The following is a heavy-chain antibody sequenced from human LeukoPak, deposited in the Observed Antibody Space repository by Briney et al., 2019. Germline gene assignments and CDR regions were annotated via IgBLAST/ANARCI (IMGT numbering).Heavy chain of an antibody. CDR1: GFTFSDYA. CDR3: AKNQFNPLRPA. Sequence: GGSLRLSCAASGFTFSDYAMSWVRQAPGKGLEWVSAISDNGGRTYYANSVEGRFTISRDNPKNTLYLQMNSLRVEDTALYYCAKNQFNPLRPAWGQGTLVTVSS. CDR2: ISDNGGRT. V-gene: IGHV3-23*01. D-gene: IGHD2-8*01. J-gene: IGHJ5*02.